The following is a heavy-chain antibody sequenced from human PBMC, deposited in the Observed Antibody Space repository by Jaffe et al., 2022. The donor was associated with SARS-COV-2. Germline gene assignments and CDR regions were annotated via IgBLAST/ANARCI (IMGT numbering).Heavy chain of an antibody. J-gene: IGHJ6*02. CDR3: AKTGYCSGGSCYYYGMDV. CDR2: ISYDGSNK. D-gene: IGHD2-15*01. Sequence: QVQLVESGGGVVQPGRSLRLSCAASAFTFSNYGMHWVRQAPGKGLEWVAIISYDGSNKYYADSVKGRFTISRDNSKNTLYLQMNSLRAEDTAVYYCAKTGYCSGGSCYYYGMDVWGQGTTVTVSS. CDR1: AFTFSNYG. V-gene: IGHV3-30*18.